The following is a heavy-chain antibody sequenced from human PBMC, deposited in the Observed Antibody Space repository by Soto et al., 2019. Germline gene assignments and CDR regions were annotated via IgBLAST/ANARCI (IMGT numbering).Heavy chain of an antibody. CDR3: ARAPGIAAAGPSRTFDY. Sequence: SETLSLTCTVSGGSISSGDYFWSWIRQPPGKGLEWIGYTYYSGTYYNPSLKSRVTISVDTSKNQFSLRLSSVTAADTAVYYCARAPGIAAAGPSRTFDYWGQGTLVTVSS. CDR1: GGSISSGDYF. J-gene: IGHJ4*02. V-gene: IGHV4-30-4*01. CDR2: TYYSGT. D-gene: IGHD6-13*01.